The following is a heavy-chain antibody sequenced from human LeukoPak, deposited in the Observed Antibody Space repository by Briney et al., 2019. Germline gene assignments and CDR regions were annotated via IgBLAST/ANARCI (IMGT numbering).Heavy chain of an antibody. CDR1: GYTFTGYY. V-gene: IGHV1-2*02. CDR2: INPNSGGT. Sequence: GASVKVSCKASGYTFTGYYMHWVRQAPGQGLEWMGWINPNSGGTNYAQKFQGRVTMTRDTSISTAYMELSRLRSDTAVYYCARDTAPLLLGYWGQGTLVTVSS. D-gene: IGHD2-15*01. J-gene: IGHJ4*02. CDR3: ARDTAPLLLGY.